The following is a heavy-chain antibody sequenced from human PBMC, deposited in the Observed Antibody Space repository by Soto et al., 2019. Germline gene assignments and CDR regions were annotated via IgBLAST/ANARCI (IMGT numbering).Heavy chain of an antibody. V-gene: IGHV1-3*02. CDR2: SNASNGNT. D-gene: IGHD1-26*01. CDR3: ARDYSGSYH. Sequence: ASVKVSCKASGYTFTSYAMHWVRQAPGQRLEWMGGSNASNGNTNYAQEFQGRVTITRDKSTSTAYMELSSLRSEDTAVYYCARDYSGSYHWGQGTLVTVSS. J-gene: IGHJ4*02. CDR1: GYTFTSYA.